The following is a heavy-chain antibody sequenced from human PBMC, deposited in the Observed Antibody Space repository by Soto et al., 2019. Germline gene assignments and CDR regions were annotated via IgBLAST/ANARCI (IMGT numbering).Heavy chain of an antibody. J-gene: IGHJ6*02. Sequence: QVQLVQSGAEVKKPGSSVKVSCKASGGTFSSYAISWVRQAPGQGLEWMGGIIPIFGTADYAQKFQGRVTITADESTSTADMEVSSLRSEDTAVYYCASQLTGDYYYYGMDVWGQGTTVTVSS. D-gene: IGHD7-27*01. CDR3: ASQLTGDYYYYGMDV. CDR2: IIPIFGTA. V-gene: IGHV1-69*12. CDR1: GGTFSSYA.